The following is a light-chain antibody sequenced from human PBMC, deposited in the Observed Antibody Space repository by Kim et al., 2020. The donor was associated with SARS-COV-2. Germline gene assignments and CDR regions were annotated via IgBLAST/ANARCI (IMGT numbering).Light chain of an antibody. Sequence: PGEKATLSCRAMHIVSSDYVAWFQQKPGKPPRLLIYGASNRATGIPDRFSGSGSGADFTLTITRLEPEDFALYYCQQYGSSSYTFGQGTKLEI. CDR1: HIVSSDY. CDR2: GAS. J-gene: IGKJ2*01. V-gene: IGKV3-20*01. CDR3: QQYGSSSYT.